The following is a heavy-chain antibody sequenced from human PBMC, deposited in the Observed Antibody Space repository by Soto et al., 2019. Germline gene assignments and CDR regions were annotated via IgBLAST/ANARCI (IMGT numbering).Heavy chain of an antibody. CDR3: AAQHYYYETSVGWFDP. CDR2: IYSGGST. D-gene: IGHD3-22*01. CDR1: GFTVSSNY. Sequence: GGSLRLSCAASGFTVSSNYMSWVRQAPGKGLEWVSVIYSGGSTYYADSGKGRFTISRDNSKNTLYLEMNSLRADDTAVYYCAAQHYYYETSVGWFDPWGQGTLVTVSS. V-gene: IGHV3-53*01. J-gene: IGHJ5*02.